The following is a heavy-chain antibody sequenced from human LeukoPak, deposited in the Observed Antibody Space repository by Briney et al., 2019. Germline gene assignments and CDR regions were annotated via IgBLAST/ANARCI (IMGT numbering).Heavy chain of an antibody. Sequence: GGSLRLSCAVSGFSFSSYWMSWVREAPGKGLEWVANIKQEEGEKYYVDSVKGRFTISRDNAKNSVYLQMNSLRAEDTAVYYCARDASLNYMDVWGKGTTVTVSS. CDR2: IKQEEGEK. CDR3: ARDASLNYMDV. J-gene: IGHJ6*03. V-gene: IGHV3-7*01. CDR1: GFSFSSYW.